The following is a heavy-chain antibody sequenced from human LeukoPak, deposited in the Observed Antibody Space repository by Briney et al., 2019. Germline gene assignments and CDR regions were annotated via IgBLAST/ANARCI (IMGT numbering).Heavy chain of an antibody. V-gene: IGHV5-51*01. J-gene: IGHJ4*02. CDR2: IYPGDSDT. D-gene: IGHD6-13*01. CDR1: GYRFTGYW. Sequence: GESLKISCKGSGYRFTGYWIGWVRQMPGKGLEWMGIIYPGDSDTRHSPSFQGQVTISADKSISTAYLQWSSLKASDTAMYYCARRGKIAASSFDYWGQGTLVTVSS. CDR3: ARRGKIAASSFDY.